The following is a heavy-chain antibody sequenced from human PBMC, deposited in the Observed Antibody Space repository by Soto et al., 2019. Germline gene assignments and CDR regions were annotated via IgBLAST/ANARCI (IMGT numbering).Heavy chain of an antibody. D-gene: IGHD6-6*01. J-gene: IGHJ6*03. V-gene: IGHV3-64*01. Sequence: GGSLRLSCAASGFTFSSYAMSWVRQAPGKGLECVSGISGSGVSTYYANSVQGRFTISRDNSKNTVYLQMGSLRPEDMAVYYCARRARPDFYYMDVWGKGTTVTVSS. CDR3: ARRARPDFYYMDV. CDR2: ISGSGVST. CDR1: GFTFSSYA.